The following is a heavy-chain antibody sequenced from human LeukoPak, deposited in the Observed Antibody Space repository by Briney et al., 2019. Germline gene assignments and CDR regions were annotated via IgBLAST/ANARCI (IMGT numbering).Heavy chain of an antibody. CDR3: ARDPWESWGIKYAFDM. Sequence: SETLSLTCTVSGCSVRSGSYYRSWIRQSPGKGLEWIAYMYHGGIINYNPSLKSRATISIDVSKNLISLTLRSVTAADTAVYYCARDPWESWGIKYAFDMWGQGTMVTVSS. V-gene: IGHV4-61*01. CDR2: MYHGGII. J-gene: IGHJ3*02. D-gene: IGHD3-16*01. CDR1: GCSVRSGSYY.